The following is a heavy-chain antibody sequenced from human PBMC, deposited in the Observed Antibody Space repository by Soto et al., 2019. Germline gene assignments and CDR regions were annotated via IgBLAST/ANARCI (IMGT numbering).Heavy chain of an antibody. CDR3: ARGANYLHF. CDR1: GGSFTSGGFS. D-gene: IGHD3-10*01. Sequence: SETLSLTCAVSGGSFTSGGFSWSWIRQTPGKGLEWIGYIYHTGSTYYNPSLKSRVTISVDRSKNQFSLMLNSVTAADTAVYYCARGANYLHFWGQGVLVTVSS. J-gene: IGHJ4*02. CDR2: IYHTGST. V-gene: IGHV4-30-2*01.